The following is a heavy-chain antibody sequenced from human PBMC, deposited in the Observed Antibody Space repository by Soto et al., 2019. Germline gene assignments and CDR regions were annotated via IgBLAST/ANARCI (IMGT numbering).Heavy chain of an antibody. CDR2: IYYSGST. V-gene: IGHV4-30-4*02. CDR3: ARDLSSGWYVRSVGNNWFDP. D-gene: IGHD6-19*01. J-gene: IGHJ5*02. CDR1: GGSISSGDYY. Sequence: PSETLSLTCTVSGGSISSGDYYWSWIRQPPGKGLEWIGYIYYSGSTYYNPSLKSRVTISVDTSKNQFSLKLSSVTAADTAVYYCARDLSSGWYVRSVGNNWFDPWGQGTLVTVSS.